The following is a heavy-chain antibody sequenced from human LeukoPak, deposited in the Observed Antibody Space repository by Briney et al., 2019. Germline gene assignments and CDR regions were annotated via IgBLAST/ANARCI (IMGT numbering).Heavy chain of an antibody. V-gene: IGHV1-18*01. CDR3: ARDVHVLLWFGERASDI. D-gene: IGHD3-10*01. J-gene: IGHJ3*02. CDR2: ISAYNGNT. CDR1: GYTFTSYG. Sequence: ASVKVSCKASGYTFTSYGISWVRQAPGQGLEWMGWISAYNGNTNYAQKLQGRVTMTTDTSTSTAYMELRSLRSDDTAVYYCARDVHVLLWFGERASDIWGQGTMVTVSS.